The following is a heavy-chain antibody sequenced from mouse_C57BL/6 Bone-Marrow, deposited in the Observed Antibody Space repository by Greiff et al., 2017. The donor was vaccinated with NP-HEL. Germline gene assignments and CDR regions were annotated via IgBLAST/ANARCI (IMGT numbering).Heavy chain of an antibody. CDR1: GFSLTSYG. CDR2: IWSGGST. D-gene: IGHD2-4*01. CDR3: ATEGLPLDY. Sequence: QVQLQQSGPGLVQPSQSLSITCTVSGFSLTSYGVHWVRQSPGKGLEWLGVIWSGGSTDYNAAFISRLSISKDNSKSQVFFKMNSLQADDTAIYYCATEGLPLDYWGQGTTLTVSS. J-gene: IGHJ2*01. V-gene: IGHV2-2*01.